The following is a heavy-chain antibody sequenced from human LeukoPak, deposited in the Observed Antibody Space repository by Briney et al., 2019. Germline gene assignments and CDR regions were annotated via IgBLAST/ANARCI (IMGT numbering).Heavy chain of an antibody. CDR2: IKQDGSET. CDR3: ASVDRAIVHYYGMDV. Sequence: PGGSLRPSCAASGFTFSSYWMSWVRQAPGKGLEWVANIKQDGSETYHVDSVKGRFTISRDNARNSLYLQINSLRAEGTAVYYCASVDRAIVHYYGMDVWGQGTTVTVSS. D-gene: IGHD5-18*01. J-gene: IGHJ6*02. V-gene: IGHV3-7*01. CDR1: GFTFSSYW.